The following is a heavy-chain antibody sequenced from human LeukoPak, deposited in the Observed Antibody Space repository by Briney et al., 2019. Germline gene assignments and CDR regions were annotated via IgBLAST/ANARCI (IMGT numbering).Heavy chain of an antibody. Sequence: GGSLRLSCAASGFTFNYFRMHWVRQVPGKGLVWVSGINNDGTATYYADSVKGRFTISRDNAKNTVYLQMNGLRAEDTAVYYCARERGGYDYWGQGTLVTVSS. CDR1: GFTFNYFR. CDR2: INNDGTAT. D-gene: IGHD5-12*01. CDR3: ARERGGYDY. J-gene: IGHJ4*02. V-gene: IGHV3-74*01.